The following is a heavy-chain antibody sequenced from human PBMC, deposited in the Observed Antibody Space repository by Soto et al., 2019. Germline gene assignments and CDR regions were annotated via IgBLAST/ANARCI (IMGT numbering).Heavy chain of an antibody. CDR3: ASNSGYYYDSSGQLVYDAFDI. V-gene: IGHV3-53*01. CDR1: GFTVSSNY. D-gene: IGHD3-22*01. J-gene: IGHJ3*02. Sequence: PGGSLRLSCAASGFTVSSNYMSWVRQAPGKGLEWVSVIYSGGSTYYADSVKGRFTISRDNSKNTLYLQMNSLRAEDTAVYYCASNSGYYYDSSGQLVYDAFDIWGQGTMVTVSS. CDR2: IYSGGST.